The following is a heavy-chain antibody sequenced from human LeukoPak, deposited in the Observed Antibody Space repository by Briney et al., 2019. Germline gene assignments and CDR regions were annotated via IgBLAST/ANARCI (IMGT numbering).Heavy chain of an antibody. Sequence: RGSLRLSCAASGFTFSSYAMSWVRQAPGKGLEWVSAISGSGGSTYYADSVKGRFTISRDNSKNTLYLQMNSLRVEDTAVYSFAKAGATIWSFDYWGQGTLVTVSS. CDR3: AKAGATIWSFDY. J-gene: IGHJ4*02. CDR1: GFTFSSYA. V-gene: IGHV3-23*01. D-gene: IGHD5-12*01. CDR2: ISGSGGST.